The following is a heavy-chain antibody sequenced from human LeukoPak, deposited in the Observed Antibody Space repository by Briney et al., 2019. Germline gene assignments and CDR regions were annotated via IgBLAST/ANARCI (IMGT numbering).Heavy chain of an antibody. D-gene: IGHD3-16*01. CDR1: GGSISSYY. Sequence: SETLSLTYTVSGGSISSYYWSWIRQPPGKGLEWIGYIYYSGSTNYNPSLKSRVTISVDTSKNQFSLKLSSVTAADTAVYYCARLGGGINSPYGNRFDPWGQGTLVTVSS. V-gene: IGHV4-59*01. CDR3: ARLGGGINSPYGNRFDP. CDR2: IYYSGST. J-gene: IGHJ5*02.